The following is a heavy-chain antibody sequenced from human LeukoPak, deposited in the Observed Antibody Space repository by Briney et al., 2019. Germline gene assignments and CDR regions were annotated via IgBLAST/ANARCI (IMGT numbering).Heavy chain of an antibody. J-gene: IGHJ3*01. CDR3: ARDGADNSGYYFGSL. CDR1: GFTSRNYD. D-gene: IGHD3-22*01. V-gene: IGHV3-64*01. CDR2: IRSNGVST. Sequence: GGSLRLSCAASGFTSRNYDMHWVRQAPGQGLEYVSAIRSNGVSTYYANSVKGRFTISRDNSKNTLYLQMNSLRVEDTAVYYCARDGADNSGYYFGSLWGKGTMVTVSS.